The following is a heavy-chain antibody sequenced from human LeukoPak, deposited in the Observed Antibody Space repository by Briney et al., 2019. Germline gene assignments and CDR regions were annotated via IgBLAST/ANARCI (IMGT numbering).Heavy chain of an antibody. CDR2: IIPIFGTA. CDR3: SVVPAAIGYYYMDV. D-gene: IGHD2-2*02. J-gene: IGHJ6*03. CDR1: GATFSSYA. Sequence: SVKVSCKASGATFSSYAISWMRQAPGQGLEWMGRIIPIFGTANYAQKFPGRVPITTYESTSTTYLELRRLRSEDTAVYYCSVVPAAIGYYYMDVWGKGTTVTVSS. V-gene: IGHV1-69*05.